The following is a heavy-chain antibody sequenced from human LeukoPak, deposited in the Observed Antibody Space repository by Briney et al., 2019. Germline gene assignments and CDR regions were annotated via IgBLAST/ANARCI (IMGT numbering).Heavy chain of an antibody. D-gene: IGHD1-26*01. CDR2: IKQDGSEK. Sequence: GGSLRLSCVVSRFTFSSYWMSWVRQAPGKGLEWVANIKQDGSEKYYVDSVKGRFTMSRDNAKNSLYLQMNSLRAEYTAVYYCARVLWELRGVWSYFEYWGQGALVTVSS. V-gene: IGHV3-7*01. J-gene: IGHJ4*02. CDR1: RFTFSSYW. CDR3: ARVLWELRGVWSYFEY.